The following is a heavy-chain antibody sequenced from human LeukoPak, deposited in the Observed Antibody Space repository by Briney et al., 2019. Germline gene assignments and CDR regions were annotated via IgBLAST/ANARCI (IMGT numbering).Heavy chain of an antibody. V-gene: IGHV1-69*05. CDR3: ARDREAGSSWTSDY. Sequence: SVKVSCKASGGTFSSYSISWVRQAPGQGLEWMGGIIPIFGTANYAQKFQGRVTITTDESTSTAYMELSSLRSEDTAVYYCARDREAGSSWTSDYWGQGTLVTVSS. J-gene: IGHJ4*02. D-gene: IGHD6-13*01. CDR1: GGTFSSYS. CDR2: IIPIFGTA.